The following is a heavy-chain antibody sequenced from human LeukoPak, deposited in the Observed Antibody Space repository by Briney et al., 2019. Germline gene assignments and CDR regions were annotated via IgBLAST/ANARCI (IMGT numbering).Heavy chain of an antibody. CDR3: ARVSGSVVVVAATWFDP. CDR1: GGSISSYY. V-gene: IGHV4-59*12. CDR2: IYYSGST. D-gene: IGHD2-15*01. Sequence: PSETLSLTCTVSGGSISSYYWSWIRQPPGKGLEWIGYIYYSGSTNYNPSLKSRVTISVDTSKNQFSLKLSSVTAADTAVYYCARVSGSVVVVAATWFDPWGQGTLVTVSS. J-gene: IGHJ5*02.